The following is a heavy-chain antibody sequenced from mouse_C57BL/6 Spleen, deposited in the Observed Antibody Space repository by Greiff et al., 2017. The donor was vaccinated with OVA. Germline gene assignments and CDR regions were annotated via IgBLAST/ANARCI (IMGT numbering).Heavy chain of an antibody. D-gene: IGHD1-1*01. CDR2: IYPRSGNT. V-gene: IGHV1-81*01. Sequence: VQLQQSGAELARPGASVKLSCKASGYTFTSYGISWVKQRTGQGLEWIGEIYPRSGNTYYNEKFKGKATLTADKSSSTAYMELRSLTSEDSAVYFCARETTTVVATRWYFDYWGQGTTLTVSS. CDR1: GYTFTSYG. J-gene: IGHJ2*01. CDR3: ARETTTVVATRWYFDY.